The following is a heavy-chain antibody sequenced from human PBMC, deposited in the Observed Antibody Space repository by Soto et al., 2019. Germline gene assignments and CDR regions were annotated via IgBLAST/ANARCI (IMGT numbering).Heavy chain of an antibody. CDR3: ARRPLSSNWFDP. Sequence: SETLSLTCTVSGGSIRSYYWGWIRQPPGKGLEWIGYIYYSGSTNYNPSLKSRVTMSVDTSKNQFSLRLSSVTAADTAVYYCARRPLSSNWFDPWGQGTLVTVSS. V-gene: IGHV4-59*01. J-gene: IGHJ5*02. CDR2: IYYSGST. CDR1: GGSIRSYY.